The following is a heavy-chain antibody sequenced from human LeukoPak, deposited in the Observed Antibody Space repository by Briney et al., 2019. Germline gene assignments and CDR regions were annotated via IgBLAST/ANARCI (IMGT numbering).Heavy chain of an antibody. Sequence: ASVKVSCKASGYTFTSYSINWVRQAPGQGLEWMGWISAYNGNTKYAQKLQGRVTMTTDTCTSTAYMELRSVRSDDTAVYYCARGLGGSGSYFLTFDYWGQGTLVTVSS. CDR1: GYTFTSYS. D-gene: IGHD1-26*01. CDR2: ISAYNGNT. CDR3: ARGLGGSGSYFLTFDY. J-gene: IGHJ4*02. V-gene: IGHV1-18*01.